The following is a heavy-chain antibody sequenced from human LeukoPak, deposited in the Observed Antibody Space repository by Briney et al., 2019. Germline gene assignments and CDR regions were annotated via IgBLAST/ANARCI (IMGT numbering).Heavy chain of an antibody. D-gene: IGHD3-10*01. CDR3: AKKPTSMVRGVIILYYFDY. J-gene: IGHJ4*02. CDR1: GFTVSSNY. CDR2: IYSGGRT. V-gene: IGHV3-66*01. Sequence: PGGSLRLSCAASGFTVSSNYMSWVRQAPGKGLEGVSVIYSGGRTYYADSVKGRFTISRDNSKNTLYLQMNSLRAEDTAVYYCAKKPTSMVRGVIILYYFDYWGQGTLVTVSS.